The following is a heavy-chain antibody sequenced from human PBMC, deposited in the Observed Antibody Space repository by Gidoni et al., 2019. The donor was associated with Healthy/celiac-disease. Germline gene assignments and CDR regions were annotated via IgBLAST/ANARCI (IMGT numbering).Heavy chain of an antibody. V-gene: IGHV4-59*01. CDR1: GGSITSYF. J-gene: IGHJ4*02. CDR3: ARGSTVHAWHFDY. D-gene: IGHD2-21*02. Sequence: QVQLQESGPGLVKPSETLSLTCTASGGSITSYFWTWIRQPPGEALEWIVYIYYSGSTSYNPSLKSRVTMSVDTSKNQFSLKLRSVTAADTAVYYCARGSTVHAWHFDYWGQGTLVTVSS. CDR2: IYYSGST.